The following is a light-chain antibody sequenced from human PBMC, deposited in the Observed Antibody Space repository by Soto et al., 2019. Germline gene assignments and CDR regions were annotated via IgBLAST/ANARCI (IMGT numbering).Light chain of an antibody. Sequence: DIVMAQSPDSLAVSLGERATINCKSSQSVLYSSNNKNYLAWYQQKSGQPPKLLIYWASSRKSGVPDRFSGSGSGTDFTLTISSLQAEDVAVYYCQQYYTTPWTFGQGTKVEIK. CDR2: WAS. V-gene: IGKV4-1*01. CDR1: QSVLYSSNNKNY. J-gene: IGKJ1*01. CDR3: QQYYTTPWT.